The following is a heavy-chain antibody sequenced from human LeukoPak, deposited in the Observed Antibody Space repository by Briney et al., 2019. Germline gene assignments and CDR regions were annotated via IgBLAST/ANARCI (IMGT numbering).Heavy chain of an antibody. Sequence: GASVKVSCKASGYTFTGYYMHWVRRAPGQGLEWMGWINPNSGGTNYAQKFQGRVTMTRDTSISTAYMELSRLRSDDTAVYYCARVRWFGESYYFDYWAREPWSPSPQ. D-gene: IGHD3-10*01. CDR1: GYTFTGYY. CDR2: INPNSGGT. J-gene: IGHJ4*02. CDR3: ARVRWFGESYYFDY. V-gene: IGHV1-2*02.